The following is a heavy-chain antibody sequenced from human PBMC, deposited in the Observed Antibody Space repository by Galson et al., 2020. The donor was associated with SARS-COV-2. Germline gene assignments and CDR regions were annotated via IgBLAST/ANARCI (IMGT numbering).Heavy chain of an antibody. CDR1: GFTVNSYA. V-gene: IGHV3-30*03. CDR2: ISNDGTNQ. CDR3: AGTASYYYGMDV. J-gene: IGHJ6*02. Sequence: GESLKISCTASGFTVNSYAMHWVRQAPGQGLEWVAVISNDGTNQYYADSVKGRFTISRDNSKNTLYLQMNSLRAEDTAVYYCAGTASYYYGMDVWGQGTMVTVSS.